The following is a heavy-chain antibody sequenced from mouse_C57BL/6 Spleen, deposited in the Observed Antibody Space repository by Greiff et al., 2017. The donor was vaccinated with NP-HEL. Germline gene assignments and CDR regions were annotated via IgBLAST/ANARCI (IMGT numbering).Heavy chain of an antibody. CDR1: GFTFTDYY. V-gene: IGHV7-3*01. CDR2: IRNKANGYTT. CDR3: QFTNSRDNALSILYHQMNALRAEDSVTYYCARYINYSNYLDYAMDY. D-gene: IGHD2-5*01. J-gene: IGHJ4*01. Sequence: EVQRVESGGGLVQPGGSLSLSCAASGFTFTDYYMSWVRQPPGKALEWLGFIRNKANGYTTEYSASVKGRFTISRDNSQSILYLQMNALRAEDSASGKGQFTNSRDNALSILYHQMNALRAEDSVTYYCARYINYSNYLDYAMDYWGQGTSVTVSS.